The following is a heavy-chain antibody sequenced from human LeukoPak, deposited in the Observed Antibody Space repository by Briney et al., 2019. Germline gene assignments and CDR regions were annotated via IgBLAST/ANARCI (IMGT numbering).Heavy chain of an antibody. Sequence: SETLSLTCTVSGFSISTYYWSWFRQPAGKGLEWIGRIHSSGNTNYNPSLQSRVSLSIDTSQNQFSLRLTSLTAADTAAYFCARDVGKAYWGQGLLAIVSS. V-gene: IGHV4-4*07. CDR1: GFSISTYY. CDR3: ARDVGKAY. J-gene: IGHJ4*02. D-gene: IGHD4-23*01. CDR2: IHSSGNT.